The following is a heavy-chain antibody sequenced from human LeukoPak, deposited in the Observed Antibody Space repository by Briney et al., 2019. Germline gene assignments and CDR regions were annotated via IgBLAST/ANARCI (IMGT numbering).Heavy chain of an antibody. J-gene: IGHJ6*03. V-gene: IGHV4-34*01. CDR1: GGSFSGYY. D-gene: IGHD5-18*01. CDR2: INHSGST. CDR3: ARGTAMVQYYYYYMDV. Sequence: SETLSLTCAVYGGSFSGYYWSWIRQPPGKGLEWIGEINHSGSTNNSPSLKGRVTISIDTSKNQFSLKVSSVTAADTAVYYCARGTAMVQYYYYYMDVWGKGTTVTVSS.